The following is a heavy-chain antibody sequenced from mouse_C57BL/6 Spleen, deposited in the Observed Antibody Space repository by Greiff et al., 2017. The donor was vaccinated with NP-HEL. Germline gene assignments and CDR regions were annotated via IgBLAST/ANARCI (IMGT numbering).Heavy chain of an antibody. J-gene: IGHJ3*01. Sequence: VQLQQSGPELVKPGASVKISCKASGYAFSSSWMNWVKQRPGKGLEWIGRIYPGDGDTNYNGKFKGKATLTADKSSSTAYMQLSSLTSEDSAVYFCARTGYDYDIWFAYWGQGTLVTVSA. CDR1: GYAFSSSW. D-gene: IGHD2-4*01. CDR3: ARTGYDYDIWFAY. CDR2: IYPGDGDT. V-gene: IGHV1-82*01.